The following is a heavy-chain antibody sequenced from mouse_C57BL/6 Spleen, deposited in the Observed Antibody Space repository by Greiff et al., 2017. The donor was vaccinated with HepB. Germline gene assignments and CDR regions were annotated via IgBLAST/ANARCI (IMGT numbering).Heavy chain of an antibody. V-gene: IGHV1-53*01. CDR2: INPSNGGT. J-gene: IGHJ2*01. CDR3: ARANYGYDLYYFDY. Sequence: VQLQQSGTELVKPGASVKLSCKASGYTFTSYWMHWVKQRPGQGLEWIGNINPSNGGTNYNEKFKSKATLTVDKSSSTAYMQLSSLTSEDSAVYYCARANYGYDLYYFDYWGQGTTLTVSS. CDR1: GYTFTSYW. D-gene: IGHD2-2*01.